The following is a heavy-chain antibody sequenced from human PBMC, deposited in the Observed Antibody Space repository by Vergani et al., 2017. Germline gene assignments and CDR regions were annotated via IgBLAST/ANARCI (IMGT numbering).Heavy chain of an antibody. D-gene: IGHD6-6*01. J-gene: IGHJ3*02. CDR2: ISWNSGSI. CDR3: AKDIWAVGEYSSSGDAFDI. Sequence: EVQLLESGGGLVQPGGSLRLSCAASGFTFDDYAMHWVRQAPGKGLEWVSGISWNSGSIGYADSVKGRFTISRDNAKNSLYLQMNSLRAEDTALYYCAKDIWAVGEYSSSGDAFDIWGQGTMVTVSS. CDR1: GFTFDDYA. V-gene: IGHV3-9*01.